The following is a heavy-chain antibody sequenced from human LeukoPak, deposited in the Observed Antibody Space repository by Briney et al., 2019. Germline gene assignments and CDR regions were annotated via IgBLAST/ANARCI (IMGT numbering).Heavy chain of an antibody. D-gene: IGHD3-22*01. CDR3: AKGSYYDSSGSFYFDY. J-gene: IGHJ4*02. V-gene: IGHV3-23*01. CDR2: ISGIGDNT. Sequence: GGSLRLSCAASGFTFSSYAMSWVRQAPGKGLEWVSGISGIGDNTYYADSVKGRFTISRDNSKNTLYVQVNSLGTEDTAAYYCAKGSYYDSSGSFYFDYWGQGTLVTVSS. CDR1: GFTFSSYA.